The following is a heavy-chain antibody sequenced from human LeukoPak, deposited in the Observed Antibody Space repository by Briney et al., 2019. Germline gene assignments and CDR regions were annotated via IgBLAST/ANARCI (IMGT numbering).Heavy chain of an antibody. D-gene: IGHD2-8*01. V-gene: IGHV3-73*01. CDR1: GFTFSGSA. CDR3: TSTMGPYFDY. J-gene: IGHJ4*02. Sequence: GGSLRLSCAASGFTFSGSAMHWVRQASGIGLEWVGRIRSKANSYATAYAASVKGRFTISRDDSKNTAYLQMNSLKTEDTAVYYCTSTMGPYFDYWGQGTLVTVSS. CDR2: IRSKANSYAT.